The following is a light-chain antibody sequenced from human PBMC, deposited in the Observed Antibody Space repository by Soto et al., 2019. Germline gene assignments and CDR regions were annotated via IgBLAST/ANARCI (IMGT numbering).Light chain of an antibody. Sequence: ELGITQLPATLPVSPGKRATLSFRASQSVNIYLAWYQQKPGQAPRLLIFGASSRATGIPARFSGSGSGTEFNLPTSTLEDPDYAVYYCQQYLSTPPTFGGGTKVDIK. CDR2: GAS. CDR1: QSVNIY. V-gene: IGKV3D-15*02. CDR3: QQYLSTPPT. J-gene: IGKJ4*01.